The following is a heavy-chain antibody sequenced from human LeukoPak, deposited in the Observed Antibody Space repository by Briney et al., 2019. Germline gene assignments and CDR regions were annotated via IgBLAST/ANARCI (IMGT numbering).Heavy chain of an antibody. J-gene: IGHJ4*02. CDR1: GFTFSSYG. CDR2: IWCDGSNK. V-gene: IGHV3-33*01. CDR3: ARDRTGDYFDY. D-gene: IGHD1-14*01. Sequence: GGSLRLSCAASGFTFSSYGMHWVRQAPGKGLEWVAVIWCDGSNKYYADSVKGRFTISRDNSKNTLYLQMNSLRAEDTAVYYCARDRTGDYFDYWGQGTLVTVSS.